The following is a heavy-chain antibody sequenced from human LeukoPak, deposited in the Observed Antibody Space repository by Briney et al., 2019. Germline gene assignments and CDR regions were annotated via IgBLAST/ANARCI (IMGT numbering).Heavy chain of an antibody. V-gene: IGHV3-66*01. Sequence: GGSLRLSCAASGFTVSSNYMSWVRQAPGKGLEWVSVIYSGGSTYYADSVKGRFTISRDNSKNTLYLQMNSLRAEDTAVYYCARSAGWGAAAGLTFDYWGQGTLVTVSS. CDR2: IYSGGST. D-gene: IGHD6-13*01. CDR1: GFTVSSNY. CDR3: ARSAGWGAAAGLTFDY. J-gene: IGHJ4*02.